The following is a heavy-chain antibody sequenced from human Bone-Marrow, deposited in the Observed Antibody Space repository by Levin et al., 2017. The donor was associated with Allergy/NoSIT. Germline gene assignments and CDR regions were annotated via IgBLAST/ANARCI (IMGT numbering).Heavy chain of an antibody. CDR1: GFTFSDHY. CDR3: ARSLSFYAFDY. V-gene: IGHV3-72*01. J-gene: IGHJ4*02. CDR2: IRGKAKSYTT. D-gene: IGHD5/OR15-5a*01. Sequence: GESLKISCAASGFTFSDHYMDWVRQAPGKGLEWVGRIRGKAKSYTTEYAASVKGRFTISRDDSKNLLYLQMNSLKTEDTAVYYCARSLSFYAFDYWGQGTLVTVSS.